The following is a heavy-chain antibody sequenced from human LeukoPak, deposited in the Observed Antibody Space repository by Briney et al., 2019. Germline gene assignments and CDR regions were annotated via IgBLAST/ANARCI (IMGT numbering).Heavy chain of an antibody. V-gene: IGHV1-2*02. D-gene: IGHD6-13*01. CDR1: GYTFTGYY. J-gene: IGHJ4*02. CDR3: AKLRYPGIAYYFDS. Sequence: ASVKVSCKASGYTFTGYYMHWVRQAPGQGLEWMGWINPNSGGTNYAQKFQGRVTMTRDTSISTAYMELSRLRSDDTAVYYCAKLRYPGIAYYFDSWGQGTLVTVSS. CDR2: INPNSGGT.